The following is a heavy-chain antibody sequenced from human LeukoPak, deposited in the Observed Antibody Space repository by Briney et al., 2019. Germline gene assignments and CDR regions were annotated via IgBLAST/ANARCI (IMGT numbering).Heavy chain of an antibody. CDR2: INHSGST. J-gene: IGHJ5*02. D-gene: IGHD2-2*01. V-gene: IGHV4-34*01. Sequence: SETLSLTCAVYGGSFSGYYWSWIRQPPGRGLEWIGEINHSGSTNYNPSLKSRVTISVDTSKNQFSLKLSSVTAADTAVYYCARGRAIIADYCSSTSCSHRRWSDPWGQGTLVTVSS. CDR3: ARGRAIIADYCSSTSCSHRRWSDP. CDR1: GGSFSGYY.